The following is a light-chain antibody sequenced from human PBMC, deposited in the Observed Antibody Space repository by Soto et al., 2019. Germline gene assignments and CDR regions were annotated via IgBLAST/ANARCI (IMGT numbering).Light chain of an antibody. V-gene: IGLV2-14*01. CDR1: STDIGRYDY. CDR2: EVN. CDR3: SSYSISTAYL. J-gene: IGLJ1*01. Sequence: LTQPASVSGSPGQSITISCTGTSTDIGRYDYVSWYQLHPGKAPKLMVFEVNYRPSGVSYRFSGSKSGNTASLTISGLQAEDEADYFCSSYSISTAYLFGTGTKLTVL.